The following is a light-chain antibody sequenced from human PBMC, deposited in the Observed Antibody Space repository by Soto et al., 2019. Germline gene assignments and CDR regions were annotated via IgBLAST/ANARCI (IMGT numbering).Light chain of an antibody. J-gene: IGKJ1*01. CDR3: QLSASSPWT. CDR1: QSISIIF. Sequence: ELVLAQSPGNLSLSPGERATLSCRASQSISIIFLAWYQQKPGQAPRLVFYGASGRATGIPDRFSGSGSGTDFTLTISRLEPEDFAVYYCQLSASSPWTFGQGAMADI. V-gene: IGKV3-20*01. CDR2: GAS.